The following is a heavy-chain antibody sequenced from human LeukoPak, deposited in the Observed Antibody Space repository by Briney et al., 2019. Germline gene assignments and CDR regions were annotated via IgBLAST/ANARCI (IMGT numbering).Heavy chain of an antibody. J-gene: IGHJ4*02. D-gene: IGHD2-2*01. CDR1: GGSFSGYY. CDR2: INHSGST. V-gene: IGHV4-34*01. CDR3: ARGRRRGIVVVPAAATFDY. Sequence: SETLSLTCADYGGSFSGYYWSWIRQPPGKGLEWIGEINHSGSTNYNPSLKSRVTISVDTSKNQFSLKLSSVTAADTAVYYCARGRRRGIVVVPAAATFDYWGQGTLVTVSS.